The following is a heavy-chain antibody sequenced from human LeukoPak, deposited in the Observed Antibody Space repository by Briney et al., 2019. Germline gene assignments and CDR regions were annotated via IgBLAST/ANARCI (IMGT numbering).Heavy chain of an antibody. D-gene: IGHD2-15*01. J-gene: IGHJ6*03. CDR3: ARSVEGYCGGGSCYPSYYNMDV. Sequence: SETLSLTCTVSGGSISSYYWSWIRQPPGKGLEWIGYIYYSGSTNYNPSLKSRVTISVDTSKNQFSLKLSSVTAADTAVYYCARSVEGYCGGGSCYPSYYNMDVWGKGTTVTVPS. CDR1: GGSISSYY. CDR2: IYYSGST. V-gene: IGHV4-59*01.